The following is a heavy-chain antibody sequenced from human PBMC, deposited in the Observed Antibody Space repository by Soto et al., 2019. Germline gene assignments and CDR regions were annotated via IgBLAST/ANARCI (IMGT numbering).Heavy chain of an antibody. J-gene: IGHJ6*02. D-gene: IGHD6-19*01. CDR2: INHSGST. CDR1: GGSFSGYY. CDR3: ASSSSGWYGNYYYYGMDV. Sequence: SETLSLTCAVYGGSFSGYYWSWIRQPPGKGLEWIGEINHSGSTNYNPSLKSRVTISVDTSKNQFSLKLSSVTAANTAVYYCASSSSGWYGNYYYYGMDVWGQGTTVT. V-gene: IGHV4-34*01.